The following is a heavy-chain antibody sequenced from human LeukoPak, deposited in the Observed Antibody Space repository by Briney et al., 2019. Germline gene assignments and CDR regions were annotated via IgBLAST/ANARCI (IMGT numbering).Heavy chain of an antibody. Sequence: PGGSLRLSCAASGFTFSTYNMNWVRQAPGKGLEWVSSNSSSSNYIYYADSVKGRFTISRGNAKNSLYLQMNSLRVEDTDVYYCARDVGASAPDAFDIWGQGTMVTVSS. CDR1: GFTFSTYN. V-gene: IGHV3-21*01. D-gene: IGHD1-26*01. CDR2: NSSSSNYI. CDR3: ARDVGASAPDAFDI. J-gene: IGHJ3*02.